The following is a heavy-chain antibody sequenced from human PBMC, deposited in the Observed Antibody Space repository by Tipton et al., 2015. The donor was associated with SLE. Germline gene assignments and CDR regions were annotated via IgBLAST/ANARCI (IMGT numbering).Heavy chain of an antibody. Sequence: GSLRLSCAASGFTFSSYGMHWVRQAPGKGLEWVAFIRYDGSNKYYADSVKGRFTISRDNSKNTLYLQMNSLRAEDTAVYYCARTGTGIAARSYYYYYMDVWGKGTTVTVSS. CDR2: IRYDGSNK. CDR1: GFTFSSYG. V-gene: IGHV3-30*02. D-gene: IGHD6-6*01. J-gene: IGHJ6*03. CDR3: ARTGTGIAARSYYYYYMDV.